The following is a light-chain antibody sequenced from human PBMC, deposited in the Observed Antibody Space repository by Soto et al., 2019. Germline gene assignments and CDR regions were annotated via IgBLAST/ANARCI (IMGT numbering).Light chain of an antibody. Sequence: DIVMTQSPATLSVSPGERATLSCRASLTVSNNLAWYQQKPGQSPRLLIYYASTRATGIPDRVSGSGSVKDFTRTISSGQSEAVAVDYCEQYNNWPPEATYGPGTRGDIK. CDR3: EQYNNWPPEAT. V-gene: IGKV3-15*01. J-gene: IGKJ3*01. CDR2: YAS. CDR1: LTVSNN.